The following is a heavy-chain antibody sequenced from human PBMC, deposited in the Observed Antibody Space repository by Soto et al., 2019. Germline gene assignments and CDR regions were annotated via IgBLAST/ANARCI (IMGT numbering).Heavy chain of an antibody. CDR1: GFTFNNYG. J-gene: IGHJ6*02. CDR3: TKDGRFDSDGSLYYYYYGMDV. D-gene: IGHD2-15*01. CDR2: ISNDGSNK. Sequence: GGSLRLSCAASGFTFNNYGMNLVRQAPGKGLEWVAIISNDGSNKYYIDSVRGRFTISRDNSKNMLFLQMNSRRVEDTAVYFCTKDGRFDSDGSLYYYYYGMDVWGQGTTVTVSS. V-gene: IGHV3-30*18.